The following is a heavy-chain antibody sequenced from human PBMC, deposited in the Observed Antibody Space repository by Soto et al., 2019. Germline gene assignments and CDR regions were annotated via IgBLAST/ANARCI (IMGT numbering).Heavy chain of an antibody. CDR3: ARDPYYDFWSGYSTYYYYYYMDV. J-gene: IGHJ6*03. CDR2: ISSSGSTI. CDR1: GFTFSDYY. Sequence: PGGSLRLSCAASGFTFSDYYMSWIRQAPGKGLEWVSYISSSGSTIYYADSVKGRFTISRDNAKNSLYLQMNSLRAEDTAVYYCARDPYYDFWSGYSTYYYYYYMDVWGKGTTVTVSS. D-gene: IGHD3-3*01. V-gene: IGHV3-11*01.